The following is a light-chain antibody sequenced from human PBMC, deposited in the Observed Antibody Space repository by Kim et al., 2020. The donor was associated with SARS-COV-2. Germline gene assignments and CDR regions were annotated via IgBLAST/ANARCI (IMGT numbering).Light chain of an antibody. CDR3: QVWDSSSDHRVV. J-gene: IGLJ2*01. V-gene: IGLV3-21*04. CDR2: YDS. CDR1: SIGSKG. Sequence: GKTARVSCGGNSIGSKGVDWYQEKSGQAPVLVIYYDSDRPTGIPERFSGSNSGNTATLTISRVEAGDEADYYCQVWDSSSDHRVVFGGGTQLTVL.